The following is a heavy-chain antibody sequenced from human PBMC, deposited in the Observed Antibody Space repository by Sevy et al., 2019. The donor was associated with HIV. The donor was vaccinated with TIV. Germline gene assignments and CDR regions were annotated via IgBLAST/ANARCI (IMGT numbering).Heavy chain of an antibody. D-gene: IGHD6-13*01. CDR2: IYHSGST. V-gene: IGHV4-38-2*02. CDR1: GYSISSGHY. Sequence: SETLSLTCTVSGYSISSGHYWGWVRQPLGKGLEWLGSIYHSGSTYQNPSLKSRVTVSVDPSKNQFSLELNSVTAADTAVYYCARVRGAAGGTCDYWGQGILVTVSS. J-gene: IGHJ4*02. CDR3: ARVRGAAGGTCDY.